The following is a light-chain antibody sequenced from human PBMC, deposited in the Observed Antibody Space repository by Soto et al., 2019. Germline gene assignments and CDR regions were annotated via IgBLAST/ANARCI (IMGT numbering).Light chain of an antibody. CDR3: QSYDSSLSGSV. J-gene: IGLJ1*01. CDR1: SSDVGGYNY. Sequence: QSVLTQPASVSGSPGQSITISCTGTSSDVGGYNYVSRYQQLPGTAPKLLIYGNSNRPSGVPDRFSGSKSGTSASLAITGLQAEDEADYYCQSYDSSLSGSVFGTGTKVTVL. CDR2: GNS. V-gene: IGLV1-40*01.